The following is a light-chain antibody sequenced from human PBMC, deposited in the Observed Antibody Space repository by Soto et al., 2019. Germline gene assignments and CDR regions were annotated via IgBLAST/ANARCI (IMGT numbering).Light chain of an antibody. CDR3: SSYTTSGTLYVV. Sequence: QSALTQPASVSGSPGQSITIPCTGTSSDVGDYNYVSWYQQHPGKAPKLLIYDVSDRPSGVSNRFSGSKSGNTASLTISGLQAEDEADYYCSSYTTSGTLYVVFGGGTQLTVL. CDR1: SSDVGDYNY. J-gene: IGLJ2*01. V-gene: IGLV2-14*01. CDR2: DVS.